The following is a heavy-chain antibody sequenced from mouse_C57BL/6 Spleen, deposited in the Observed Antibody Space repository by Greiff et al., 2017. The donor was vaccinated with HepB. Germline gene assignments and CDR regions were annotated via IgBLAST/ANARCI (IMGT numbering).Heavy chain of an antibody. CDR1: GFTFSSYT. CDR2: ISGGGGNT. V-gene: IGHV5-9*01. Sequence: EVKLMESGGGLVKPGGSLKLSCAASGFTFSSYTMSWVRQTPEKRLEWVATISGGGGNTYYPDSVKGRFTISRDNAKNTLYLQMSSLRSEDTALYYCARQGYYGSPWFAYWGQGTLVTVSA. CDR3: ARQGYYGSPWFAY. D-gene: IGHD1-1*01. J-gene: IGHJ3*01.